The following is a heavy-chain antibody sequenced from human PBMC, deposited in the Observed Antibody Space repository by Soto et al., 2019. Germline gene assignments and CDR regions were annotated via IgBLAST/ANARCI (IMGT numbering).Heavy chain of an antibody. J-gene: IGHJ4*02. V-gene: IGHV1-8*01. CDR1: GYTVTNHD. CDR3: ARGDQFGFGVDF. Sequence: QVQLVQSGADMKKPGASVKVSCKASGYTVTNHDINWVRQVPGQGLEWMGWMIPDSGRTRYAQKFQGRVSLTRNTSSSTAYMELTSLKSEDSAVYYCARGDQFGFGVDFWGQGTLVTVSS. D-gene: IGHD3-10*01. CDR2: MIPDSGRT.